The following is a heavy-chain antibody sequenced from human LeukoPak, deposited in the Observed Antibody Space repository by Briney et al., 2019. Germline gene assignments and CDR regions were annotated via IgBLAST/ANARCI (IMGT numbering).Heavy chain of an antibody. Sequence: SETLSLTCTVSGGSISTYYWSWIRQPPGKGLEWIGYIYNSGSTNYNPSLKSRVTISVDTSMNQFSLKLSSVTAADTAVYYCARENSNSWYLDYWGQGTLVTVSS. J-gene: IGHJ4*02. CDR1: GGSISTYY. D-gene: IGHD6-13*01. V-gene: IGHV4-59*01. CDR2: IYNSGST. CDR3: ARENSNSWYLDY.